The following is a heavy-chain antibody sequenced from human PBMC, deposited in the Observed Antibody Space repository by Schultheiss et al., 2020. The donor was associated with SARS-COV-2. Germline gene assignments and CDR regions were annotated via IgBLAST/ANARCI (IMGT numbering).Heavy chain of an antibody. CDR3: AKVGTVTGFDY. V-gene: IGHV1-8*01. CDR2: MNPNSGNT. CDR1: GYTFSSYD. J-gene: IGHJ4*02. Sequence: ASVKVSCKASGYTFSSYDINWVRQATGQGLEWMGWMNPNSGNTGYAQKFQGRVTITRNTSISTAYMELSSLRSEDTAVYYCAKVGTVTGFDYWGQGTLVTVSS. D-gene: IGHD4-17*01.